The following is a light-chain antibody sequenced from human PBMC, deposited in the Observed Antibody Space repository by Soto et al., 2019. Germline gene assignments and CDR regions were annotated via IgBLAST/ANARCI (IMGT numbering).Light chain of an antibody. J-gene: IGKJ2*01. CDR3: QQYNYWPYT. Sequence: EIVLTQSPATLSLSPGERATLSCRASQSVSSSLAWYQEKLGQAPRLLIYGASTRATGIPARFSGSGSGTEFTLSISSLQSEDFAVYYCQQYNYWPYTFGQGTKLEIK. CDR1: QSVSSS. V-gene: IGKV3-15*01. CDR2: GAS.